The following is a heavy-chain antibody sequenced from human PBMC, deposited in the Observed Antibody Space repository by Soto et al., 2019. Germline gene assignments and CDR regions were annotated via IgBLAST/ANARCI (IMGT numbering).Heavy chain of an antibody. D-gene: IGHD6-19*01. V-gene: IGHV4-4*02. CDR2: IYHSGST. J-gene: IGHJ4*02. Sequence: QVQLQESGPGLVKPSGTLSLTCAVSSGSISSSNWWSWVRQPPGKGMEWIGEIYHSGSTNYNPSSKSRVTISVDKSKNQFSLKLSSVTAADTAVYYCAREHLPASSGWPHYFDYWGQGTLVTVSS. CDR3: AREHLPASSGWPHYFDY. CDR1: SGSISSSNW.